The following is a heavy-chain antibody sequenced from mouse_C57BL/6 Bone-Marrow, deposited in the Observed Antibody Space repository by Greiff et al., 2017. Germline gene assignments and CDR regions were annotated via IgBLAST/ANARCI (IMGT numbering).Heavy chain of an antibody. V-gene: IGHV1-66*01. D-gene: IGHD2-3*01. CDR1: GYSFTSYY. J-gene: IGHJ1*03. Sequence: QVQLQQSGPELVKPGASVKISCKASGYSFTSYYIHWVKQRHGQGLEWIGWIYPGSGNTKYNEKFKGKATLTADTASSTAYMQLSSLTSEDSAVYYCARPLIYDGYLDVWGTGTTVTVSS. CDR2: IYPGSGNT. CDR3: ARPLIYDGYLDV.